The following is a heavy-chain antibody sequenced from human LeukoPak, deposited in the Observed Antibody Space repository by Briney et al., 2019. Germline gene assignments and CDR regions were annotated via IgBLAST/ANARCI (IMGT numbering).Heavy chain of an antibody. CDR1: GDSISSGSYY. CDR2: IYIRGNT. J-gene: IGHJ5*02. V-gene: IGHV4-61*02. Sequence: PSETLSLTCTVSGDSISSGSYYWSWIRQPAGKGLEWIGRIYIRGNTSYNPSLKSRVTISVDTSKNQFSLKLSSVTAADTAVYYCAREGLNMVRGVIPKEAWGWFDPWGQGTLVTVSS. D-gene: IGHD3-10*01. CDR3: AREGLNMVRGVIPKEAWGWFDP.